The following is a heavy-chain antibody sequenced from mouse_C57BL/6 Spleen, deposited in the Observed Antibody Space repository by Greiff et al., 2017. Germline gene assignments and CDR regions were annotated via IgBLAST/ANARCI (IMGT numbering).Heavy chain of an antibody. V-gene: IGHV1-18*01. CDR2: INPNNGGT. Sequence: EVQLQQSGPELVKPGASVKIPCKASGYTFTDYNMDWVKQSHGKSLEWIGDINPNNGGTIYNQKFKGKATLTVDKSSSTAYMELRSLTSADTAVYYCAREDDYDDGYYAMDYWGQGTSVTVSS. CDR1: GYTFTDYN. D-gene: IGHD2-4*01. CDR3: AREDDYDDGYYAMDY. J-gene: IGHJ4*01.